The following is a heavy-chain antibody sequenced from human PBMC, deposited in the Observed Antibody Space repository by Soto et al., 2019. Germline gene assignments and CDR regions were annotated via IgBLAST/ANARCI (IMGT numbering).Heavy chain of an antibody. CDR3: AKDRLAGGFDY. V-gene: IGHV3-23*01. J-gene: IGHJ4*01. Sequence: GGPLRSSCAGPGWTVSNYALSWVRQAPGKGLEWVSLVSATAGTTYYTDSVKGRFTISRDNSRNTVYLQMNSLRADDTAVYYCAKDRLAGGFDYWGHGTLVTVSS. CDR1: GWTVSNYA. D-gene: IGHD3-16*01. CDR2: VSATAGTT.